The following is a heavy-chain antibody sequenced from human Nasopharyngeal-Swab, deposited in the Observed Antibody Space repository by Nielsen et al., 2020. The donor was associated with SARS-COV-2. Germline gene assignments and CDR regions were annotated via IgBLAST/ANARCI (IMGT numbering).Heavy chain of an antibody. CDR2: LSASGGST. CDR1: GFTFDSYA. V-gene: IGHV3-23*01. D-gene: IGHD2-8*01. Sequence: GESLKISCAASGFTFDSYAMSWVRQAPGKGLEWVSGLSASGGSTYYADSVKGRFTISRDNSRNTLFLHMSSLRVEDTAVYYCARENGGWFDFWGQGTLVTASS. J-gene: IGHJ5*01. CDR3: ARENGGWFDF.